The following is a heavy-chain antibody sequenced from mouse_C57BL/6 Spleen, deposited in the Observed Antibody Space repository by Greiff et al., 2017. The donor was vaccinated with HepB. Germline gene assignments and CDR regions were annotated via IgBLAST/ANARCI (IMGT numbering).Heavy chain of an antibody. CDR1: GFSLTSYG. V-gene: IGHV2-2*01. J-gene: IGHJ4*01. Sequence: QVQLKQSGPGLVQPSQSLSITCTVSGFSLTSYGVHWVRQSPGKGLEWLGVIWSGGSTDDNAAFISRLSISKDNSKSQVFFKMNSLQADDTAIYYCARKQDGYYLYAMDYWGQGTSVTVSS. CDR2: IWSGGST. D-gene: IGHD2-3*01. CDR3: ARKQDGYYLYAMDY.